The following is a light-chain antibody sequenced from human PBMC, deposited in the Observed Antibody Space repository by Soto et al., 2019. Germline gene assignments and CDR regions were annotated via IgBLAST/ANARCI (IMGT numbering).Light chain of an antibody. CDR3: HQYGTSPLT. CDR2: GAS. Sequence: EIVLTQSPGTLSLSPGKRATLSCRASQTVNSNYLAWYQQKPGQSPRLLISGASIRATGIPNRFSGSGSGADFTLPITRLDPEDFAVYYCHQYGTSPLTFGGGTSVDI. J-gene: IGKJ4*01. V-gene: IGKV3-20*01. CDR1: QTVNSNY.